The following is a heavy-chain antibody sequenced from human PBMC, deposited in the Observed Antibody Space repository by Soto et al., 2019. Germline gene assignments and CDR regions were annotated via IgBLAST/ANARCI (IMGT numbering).Heavy chain of an antibody. Sequence: GESLKISCKGSGYSFTSYWIGWVRQMPGKGREWMGIIYPGDSDTRYSPSFQGQVTISADKSISTAYLQWSSLKASDTAMYYCARSNYDFWSGYYYGMDVWGQGTTVTVSS. V-gene: IGHV5-51*01. CDR1: GYSFTSYW. D-gene: IGHD3-3*01. CDR3: ARSNYDFWSGYYYGMDV. CDR2: IYPGDSDT. J-gene: IGHJ6*02.